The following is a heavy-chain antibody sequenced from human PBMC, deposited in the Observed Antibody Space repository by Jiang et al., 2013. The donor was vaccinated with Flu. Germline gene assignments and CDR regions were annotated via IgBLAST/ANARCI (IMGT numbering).Heavy chain of an antibody. V-gene: IGHV4-34*01. Sequence: LLKPSETLSLTCAVYGGSFSGYYWSWIRQPPGKGLEWIGEINHSGSTNYNPSLKSRVTISVDTSKNQFSLKLSSVTAADTAVYYCARLTHYYDSSGYYPFDYWGQGTLVTVSS. CDR3: ARLTHYYDSSGYYPFDY. CDR2: INHSGST. CDR1: GGSFSGYY. D-gene: IGHD3-22*01. J-gene: IGHJ4*02.